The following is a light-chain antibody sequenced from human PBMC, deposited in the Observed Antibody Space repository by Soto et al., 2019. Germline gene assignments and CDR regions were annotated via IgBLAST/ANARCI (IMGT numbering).Light chain of an antibody. J-gene: IGKJ3*01. CDR1: QDVSRY. V-gene: IGKV1-9*01. CDR3: QQRQRTPFT. CDR2: GAS. Sequence: GDRVTITCRASQDVSRYLAWYQQKAGKAPKLLIYGASTLQSGDPSRFIGFGSGTEFTLTIISLQPEDVATYHCQQRQRTPFTFGPGTTVDV.